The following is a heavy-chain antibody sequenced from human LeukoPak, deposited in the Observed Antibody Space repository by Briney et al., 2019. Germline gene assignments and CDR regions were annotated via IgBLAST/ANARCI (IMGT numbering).Heavy chain of an antibody. CDR3: AMVPAYSSSSPDFDY. D-gene: IGHD6-6*01. CDR1: GGSISSGDYY. Sequence: PSETLSLTCTVSGGSISSGDYYWSWIRQPPGEGLEWIGYIYYSGSTYYNPSLKSRVTISVDTSKNQFSLKLSSVTAADTAVYYCAMVPAYSSSSPDFDYWGQGTLVTVSS. V-gene: IGHV4-30-4*01. CDR2: IYYSGST. J-gene: IGHJ4*02.